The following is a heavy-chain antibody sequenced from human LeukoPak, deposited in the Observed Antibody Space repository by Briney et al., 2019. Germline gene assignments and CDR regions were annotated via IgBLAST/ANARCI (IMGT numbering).Heavy chain of an antibody. Sequence: PSETLSLTCTVSGGSISSYYWNWIRQPPGKGLEWIGYIDYSGSTDYNPSLKSRVTISVDTSKNQFSLRLTSVTAADTAVYYCARLFRIDLYYFDYWGQGTLVIVSS. CDR1: GGSISSYY. D-gene: IGHD1-14*01. CDR3: ARLFRIDLYYFDY. V-gene: IGHV4-59*08. J-gene: IGHJ4*02. CDR2: IDYSGST.